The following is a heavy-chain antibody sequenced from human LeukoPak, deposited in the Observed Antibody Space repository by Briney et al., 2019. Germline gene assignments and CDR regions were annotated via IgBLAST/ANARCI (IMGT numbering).Heavy chain of an antibody. J-gene: IGHJ4*02. CDR3: AKDRTLDYDILTGPFDY. V-gene: IGHV3-23*01. Sequence: GGSLRLSCAASGFTFSCYAMSWVRQAPGKGLEWVSAISGSGGSTYYADSVKGRFTISRDNSKNTLYLQMNSLRAEDTAVYYCAKDRTLDYDILTGPFDYWGQGTLVTVSS. D-gene: IGHD3-9*01. CDR2: ISGSGGST. CDR1: GFTFSCYA.